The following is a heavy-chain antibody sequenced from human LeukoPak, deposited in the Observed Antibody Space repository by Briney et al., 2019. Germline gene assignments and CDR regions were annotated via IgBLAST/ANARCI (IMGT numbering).Heavy chain of an antibody. J-gene: IGHJ4*02. CDR1: GVSISNYY. V-gene: IGHV4-59*08. CDR3: ARRVGTVQPFDY. CDR2: INYSGST. Sequence: SGTLCLTCTVSGVSISNYYRSWIRQPPGKGLEWIGYINYSGSTNYNPSPKSRVNISIETSKNQYSLTLSSVTAADTAVYYCARRVGTVQPFDYWGQGTLVTVSS. D-gene: IGHD4-17*01.